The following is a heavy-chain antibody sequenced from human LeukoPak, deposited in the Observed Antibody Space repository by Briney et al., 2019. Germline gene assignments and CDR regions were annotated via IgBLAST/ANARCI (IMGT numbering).Heavy chain of an antibody. D-gene: IGHD6-19*01. V-gene: IGHV3-21*01. Sequence: GGSLRLSCAASGFTFSSYSMNCVRQAPGKGLEWVSSLTTSSSYIYYADSLRGRFTISRDTAKNSLYVQMNSLRVEDTAVYYCAARGAGTCWIFDSWGQGTLVTVSS. CDR2: LTTSSSYI. CDR3: AARGAGTCWIFDS. J-gene: IGHJ4*02. CDR1: GFTFSSYS.